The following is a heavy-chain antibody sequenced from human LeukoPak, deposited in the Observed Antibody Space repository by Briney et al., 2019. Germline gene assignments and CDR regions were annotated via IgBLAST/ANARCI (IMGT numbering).Heavy chain of an antibody. Sequence: PGGSLRLSCAASGFTFSSYGMHWVRQAPGKGLEWVAFIRYDESNKYYADSVKGRFTISRDNSKNTLYLQMNSLRAEDTAVYYCANSKRENPVAGTGYFQHWGQGTLVTVSS. V-gene: IGHV3-30*02. D-gene: IGHD6-19*01. CDR2: IRYDESNK. CDR3: ANSKRENPVAGTGYFQH. J-gene: IGHJ1*01. CDR1: GFTFSSYG.